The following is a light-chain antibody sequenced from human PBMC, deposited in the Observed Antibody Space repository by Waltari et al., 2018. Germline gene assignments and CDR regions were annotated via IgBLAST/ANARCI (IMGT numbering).Light chain of an antibody. CDR3: QQYNNWPLL. V-gene: IGKV3-15*01. CDR2: GAS. Sequence: EIVMTQSPATLSVSPAERANLSCRASQSISSNLAWYQQKPGQAPRILFYGASSRATGIPARFSGSGSGTEFTLTINSMQSEDFAVYYCQQYNNWPLLFGQGTKVEIK. CDR1: QSISSN. J-gene: IGKJ1*01.